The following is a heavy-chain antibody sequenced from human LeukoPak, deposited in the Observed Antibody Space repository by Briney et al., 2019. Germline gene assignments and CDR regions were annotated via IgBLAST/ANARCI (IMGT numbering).Heavy chain of an antibody. CDR1: GFTFSSYA. CDR2: ISGSGAKT. D-gene: IGHD2-21*02. Sequence: GGSLRLSCTASGFTFSSYAMTWVRQAPGKGLEWVSSISGSGAKTYYADSVKDRITMSRDNSKNTLYLQMDSLRDGDTALYYCAKDRQDVVVTAIRFDSWGQGTLATVSS. V-gene: IGHV3-23*01. J-gene: IGHJ4*02. CDR3: AKDRQDVVVTAIRFDS.